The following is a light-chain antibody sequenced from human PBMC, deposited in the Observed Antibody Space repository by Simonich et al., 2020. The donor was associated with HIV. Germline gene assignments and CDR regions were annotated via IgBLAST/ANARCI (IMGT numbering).Light chain of an antibody. V-gene: IGKV3D-15*01. Sequence: EIVMTQSPATLSVSPGERATLSCRASQRVGSNLTWYQQKPGQAPRLLIYGASTRATGIPGRFSGSWSGTEFTLTISSLQSEDFAVYYCQQYNRWPPWTFGQGTKVEIK. J-gene: IGKJ1*01. CDR1: QRVGSN. CDR3: QQYNRWPPWT. CDR2: GAS.